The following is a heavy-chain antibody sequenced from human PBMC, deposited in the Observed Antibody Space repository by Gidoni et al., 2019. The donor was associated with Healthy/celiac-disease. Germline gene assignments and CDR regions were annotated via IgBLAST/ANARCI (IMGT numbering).Heavy chain of an antibody. D-gene: IGHD4-17*01. Sequence: PGQGLEWMGIIIPSGGSTSYAQKFQGRVTMTRDTSTSTVYMELSSLRSEDTAVYYCARDKMTTVTHYYGMDVWGQGTTVTVSS. CDR2: IIPSGGST. V-gene: IGHV1-46*01. CDR3: ARDKMTTVTHYYGMDV. J-gene: IGHJ6*02.